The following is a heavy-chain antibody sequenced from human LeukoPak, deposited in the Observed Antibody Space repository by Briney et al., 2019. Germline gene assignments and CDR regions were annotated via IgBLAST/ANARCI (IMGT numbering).Heavy chain of an antibody. Sequence: PGGTLRLSCAASGFTFSSYSMNWVRQAPGKGLEWVSSISSSSSNIYYADSVKGRFTISRDNAKNSLYLQMNSLRAEDTAVYYCARDHYYDSSGYLGYFDYWGQGTLVTVSS. CDR2: ISSSSSNI. V-gene: IGHV3-21*01. CDR1: GFTFSSYS. J-gene: IGHJ4*02. CDR3: ARDHYYDSSGYLGYFDY. D-gene: IGHD3-22*01.